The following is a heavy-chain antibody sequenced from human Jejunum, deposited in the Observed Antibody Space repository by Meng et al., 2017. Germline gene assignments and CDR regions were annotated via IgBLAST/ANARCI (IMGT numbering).Heavy chain of an antibody. Sequence: SETLSLTCAISGDSVTSNTAAWNWIRQSPSRGLEWLGRTYYRSKWYNDYAVSVQSRITSNPDTSKNQFSLQLTSVTPEDTAVYFCARGNHGVYVAKFEYWGQGMLVTVSS. CDR1: GDSVTSNTAA. CDR3: ARGNHGVYVAKFEY. V-gene: IGHV6-1*01. D-gene: IGHD2-8*01. CDR2: TYYRSKWYN. J-gene: IGHJ4*02.